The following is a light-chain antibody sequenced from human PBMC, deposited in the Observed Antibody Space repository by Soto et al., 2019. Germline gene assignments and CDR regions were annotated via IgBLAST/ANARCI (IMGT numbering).Light chain of an antibody. V-gene: IGLV2-8*01. CDR3: SSYAGSNHLV. J-gene: IGLJ2*01. CDR2: EVS. CDR1: SSDVGGYNY. Sequence: QAALTQPPSASGSPGQSVTISCTGTSSDVGGYNYVSWYQQHPGKAPNLMIYEVSKRPSGVPDRFSGSKSGNTASLTVAGLQAEDEADYYCSSYAGSNHLVFGGGTKLTVL.